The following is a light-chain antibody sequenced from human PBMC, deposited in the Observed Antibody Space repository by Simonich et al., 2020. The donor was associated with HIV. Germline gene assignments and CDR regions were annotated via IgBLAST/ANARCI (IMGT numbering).Light chain of an antibody. V-gene: IGKV3-11*01. CDR3: QQRSNWPLT. CDR2: DAS. J-gene: IGKJ4*01. CDR1: QSVSSSY. Sequence: EIVLTQSPATLSLSPGETATLSCGASQSVSSSYLAWYHQKPCLAPRLLIYDASHRATGIPARFSGSGSGTDFTLTISSLEPEDFAVYYCQQRSNWPLTFGGGTKVEIK.